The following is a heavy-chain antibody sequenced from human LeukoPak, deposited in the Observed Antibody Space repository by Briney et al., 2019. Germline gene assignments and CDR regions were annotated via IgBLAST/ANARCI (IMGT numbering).Heavy chain of an antibody. V-gene: IGHV1-18*01. CDR3: ARVSSVLVGATNRLDNWLDP. J-gene: IGHJ5*02. D-gene: IGHD1-26*01. Sequence: ASVKVTCKASGYTFTSYGISWVRQAPGQGLEWMGWISAYNGNTNYAQKLQGRVTMATDTSTSTAYMELRSLRSDDTAVYYCARVSSVLVGATNRLDNWLDPWGQGTLVTVSS. CDR1: GYTFTSYG. CDR2: ISAYNGNT.